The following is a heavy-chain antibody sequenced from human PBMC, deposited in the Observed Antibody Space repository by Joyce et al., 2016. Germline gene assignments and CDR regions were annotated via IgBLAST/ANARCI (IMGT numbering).Heavy chain of an antibody. D-gene: IGHD2-21*02. CDR3: ARGGFILVTPIFDY. J-gene: IGHJ4*02. Sequence: QVQLVESGGGVVQPGRSLRLSCAASGFTFSGSAMTWVRQAPGKGRKWVAVIAYDGINKYFADSVKGRFTGSRDNSKNTLYLQMKSLRAEDTAVYYCARGGFILVTPIFDYWGQGTLVTVSS. CDR2: IAYDGINK. CDR1: GFTFSGSA. V-gene: IGHV3-30-3*01.